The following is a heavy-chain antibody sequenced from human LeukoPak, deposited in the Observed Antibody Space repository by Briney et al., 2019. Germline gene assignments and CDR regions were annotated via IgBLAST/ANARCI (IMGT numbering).Heavy chain of an antibody. J-gene: IGHJ4*02. V-gene: IGHV3-23*01. CDR1: GFTFSSYA. Sequence: PGGSLRLSCAASGFTFSSYAMSWVRQAPGKGLEWVSAISGSGGSTYYADSVKGRFTISRDNSKNTLYLQMNSLRAEDTAVYYCAKGVGIVVVPAAAFFDYWGQGTLVTVSS. D-gene: IGHD2-2*01. CDR2: ISGSGGST. CDR3: AKGVGIVVVPAAAFFDY.